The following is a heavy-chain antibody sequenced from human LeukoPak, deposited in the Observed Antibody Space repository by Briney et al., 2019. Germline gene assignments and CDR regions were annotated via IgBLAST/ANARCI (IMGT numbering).Heavy chain of an antibody. J-gene: IGHJ4*02. V-gene: IGHV3-7*01. CDR2: IKEDGSEK. Sequence: GGSLRLSCAASGFAFGSYWMSWVRQAPGKGLEWVANIKEDGSEKYYLDSVKGRISISRDNAKNSLYLQINSLKVENRAVYYCATGGWYLAYWGQGTLVTVSS. CDR1: GFAFGSYW. CDR3: ATGGWYLAY. D-gene: IGHD6-19*01.